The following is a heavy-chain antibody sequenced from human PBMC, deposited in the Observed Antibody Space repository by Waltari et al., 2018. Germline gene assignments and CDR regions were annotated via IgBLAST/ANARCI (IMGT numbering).Heavy chain of an antibody. D-gene: IGHD1-1*01. V-gene: IGHV4-4*02. J-gene: IGHJ4*02. CDR3: ARDRGRGLYLDT. CDR2: VRGDGKT. Sequence: QLQLQESGPGLVKPSGTLSLICAVSGYSMSSSDYWSWVRQPPGKGLEWLGQVRGDGKTNYNPSFASRVTMSLDTSTYHFALKLTSATAADAALYYCARDRGRGLYLDTWGQGTLVTVSP. CDR1: GYSMSSSDY.